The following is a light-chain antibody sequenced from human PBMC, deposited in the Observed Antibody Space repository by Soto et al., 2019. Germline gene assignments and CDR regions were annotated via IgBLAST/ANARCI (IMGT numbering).Light chain of an antibody. J-gene: IGKJ1*01. Sequence: DIQMTQSPSTLSASVGDRVTITCRASQRISTWLAWYQQKPGKAPKLLIYKASTLESRVPSRFSGSGSGTEFTLSISSLQPDDFATYYRQQYNSYSSFGQGTKVEIK. CDR1: QRISTW. V-gene: IGKV1-5*03. CDR3: QQYNSYSS. CDR2: KAS.